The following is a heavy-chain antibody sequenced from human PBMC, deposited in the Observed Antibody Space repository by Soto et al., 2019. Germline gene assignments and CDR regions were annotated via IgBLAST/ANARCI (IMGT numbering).Heavy chain of an antibody. V-gene: IGHV3-23*01. CDR2: ISGSDGNT. J-gene: IGHJ4*02. D-gene: IGHD4-17*01. Sequence: GGSLRLSCTGSGFTFGDYAMSWFRQTPGKGLEWVSGISGSDGNTYYADSVKGRFTISRDNSKNTLYLQMNSLRAEDTAVYYCAKGDDYGDYNHFDYWGQGTLVTVSS. CDR3: AKGDDYGDYNHFDY. CDR1: GFTFGDYA.